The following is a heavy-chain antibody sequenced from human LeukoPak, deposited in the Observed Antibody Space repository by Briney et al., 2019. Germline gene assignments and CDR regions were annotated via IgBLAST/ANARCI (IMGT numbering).Heavy chain of an antibody. CDR1: GFTFSSYA. D-gene: IGHD6-19*01. Sequence: GGSLRLSCAASGFTFSSYAMSRVRQAPGKGLEWVSAISGSGGSTYYADSVKGRFTISRDNSKNTLYLQMNSLRAEDTAVYYCAKDLGSGWSPYYFDYWGQGTLVTVSS. V-gene: IGHV3-23*01. J-gene: IGHJ4*02. CDR3: AKDLGSGWSPYYFDY. CDR2: ISGSGGST.